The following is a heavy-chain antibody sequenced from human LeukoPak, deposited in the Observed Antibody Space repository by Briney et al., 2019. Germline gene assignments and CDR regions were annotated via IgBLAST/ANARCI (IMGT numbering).Heavy chain of an antibody. D-gene: IGHD2-2*01. CDR1: GGSISSSNW. CDR3: AREVGYCSSTSCPNYGDYVRGFDY. V-gene: IGHV4-4*02. Sequence: PSGTLSLTCAVSGGSISSSNWWSWVRQPPGKGLEWIGEIYHSGSTNYNPSLKSRVTISVDKSKNQFSLKLSSVTAADTAVYYCAREVGYCSSTSCPNYGDYVRGFDYWGQGTLVTVSS. J-gene: IGHJ4*02. CDR2: IYHSGST.